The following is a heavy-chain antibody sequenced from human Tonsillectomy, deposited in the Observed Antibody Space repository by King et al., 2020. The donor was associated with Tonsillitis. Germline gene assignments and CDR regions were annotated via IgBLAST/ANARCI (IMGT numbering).Heavy chain of an antibody. J-gene: IGHJ4*02. CDR3: ARGPTYGDYND. Sequence: QLQEAGPGLVMPSETLSLTCTVSSASINNYYWSWIRQHPGRGLEWIGYIYFTGNTNYNPSLRSRVTISIDTSKTRFSLKMDSVTQEDPAVYYCARGPTYGDYNDWGQGTLVTVSS. D-gene: IGHD4-17*01. V-gene: IGHV4-59*01. CDR1: SASINNYY. CDR2: IYFTGNT.